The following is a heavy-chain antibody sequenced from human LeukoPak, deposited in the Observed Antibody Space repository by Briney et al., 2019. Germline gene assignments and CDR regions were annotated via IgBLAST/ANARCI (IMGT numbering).Heavy chain of an antibody. CDR3: ARVAGSIDY. D-gene: IGHD6-19*01. V-gene: IGHV1-8*03. Sequence: GASVKVSCKASGYTFTSLDINWVRQATGQGLEWMGWTNPNSGYTGYAQKFQGRVTITRNTSISTAYMELSSLRSEDTAVYYCARVAGSIDYWGQGTLVTASS. CDR1: GYTFTSLD. J-gene: IGHJ4*02. CDR2: TNPNSGYT.